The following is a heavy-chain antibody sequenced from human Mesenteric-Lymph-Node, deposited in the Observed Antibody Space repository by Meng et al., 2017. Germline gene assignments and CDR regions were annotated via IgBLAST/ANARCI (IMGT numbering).Heavy chain of an antibody. CDR2: VYHSDNT. Sequence: QRQLQDAGSVLVKPSQTLSITCGVSGGSITSGGYSWTWIRQPPGKGLEWIGYVYHSDNTCHNPSLKSRVTISVDTSKNQFSLNLNSMTAADTAVYYCASFDHIPRRNYFDYWGQGTLVTVSS. D-gene: IGHD2-21*01. V-gene: IGHV4-30-2*05. J-gene: IGHJ4*02. CDR1: GGSITSGGYS. CDR3: ASFDHIPRRNYFDY.